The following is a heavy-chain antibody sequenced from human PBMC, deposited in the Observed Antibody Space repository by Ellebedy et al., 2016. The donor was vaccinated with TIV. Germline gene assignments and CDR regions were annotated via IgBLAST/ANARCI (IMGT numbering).Heavy chain of an antibody. V-gene: IGHV1-18*01. J-gene: IGHJ4*02. D-gene: IGHD5-12*01. Sequence: ASVKVSCKASGYTFNSYSISWLRQAPGQGPEWMGWISAYNGETRYSQKYQGRVTLTTDTSTTTAYMELRSLRSDDTAFYFCARDMVQGMVARYLWFDYWGQGTLITVSS. CDR1: GYTFNSYS. CDR2: ISAYNGET. CDR3: ARDMVQGMVARYLWFDY.